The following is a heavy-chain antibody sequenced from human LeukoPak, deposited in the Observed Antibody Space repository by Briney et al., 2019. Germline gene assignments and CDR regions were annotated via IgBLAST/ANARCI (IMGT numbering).Heavy chain of an antibody. CDR3: ARGWYSSSWTY. J-gene: IGHJ4*02. Sequence: ASVKVSCKASGYTFTSYDIHWVRQATGQGLEWMGWMNPNSGDTGYAQKFQGRVTITRDTSISTAYMELSSLRSEETAGYYCARGWYSSSWTYWGQGTLVTVSS. CDR2: MNPNSGDT. D-gene: IGHD6-13*01. V-gene: IGHV1-8*03. CDR1: GYTFTSYD.